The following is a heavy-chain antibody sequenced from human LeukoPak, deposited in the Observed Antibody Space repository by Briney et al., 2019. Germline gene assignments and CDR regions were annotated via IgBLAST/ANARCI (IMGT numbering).Heavy chain of an antibody. CDR1: GYSFTSYW. V-gene: IGHV5-51*01. D-gene: IGHD6-13*01. J-gene: IGHJ4*02. CDR2: IYPGDSDT. Sequence: GESLKISCKGSGYSFTSYWIGWVRQMPGKGLEWMGIIYPGDSDTRYSPSFQGQVTISADKSLSTPYPQWSSLKASDTAMYYCARQGWSSSWYFPYYFDYWGQGTLVTVSS. CDR3: ARQGWSSSWYFPYYFDY.